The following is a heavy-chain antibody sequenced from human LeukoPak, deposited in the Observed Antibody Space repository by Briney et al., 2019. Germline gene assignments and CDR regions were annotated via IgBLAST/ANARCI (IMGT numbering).Heavy chain of an antibody. CDR1: GYTFTGYY. D-gene: IGHD6-19*01. CDR3: ARGRYSSGWYDAFDI. J-gene: IGHJ3*02. V-gene: IGHV1-2*02. Sequence: GASVKVSCKASGYTFTGYYMHWVRQAPGQGLEWMGWINPNSGGTSYAQKFQGRVTMTRDTSISTAYMELSRLRSDDTAVYYCARGRYSSGWYDAFDIWGQGTMVTVSS. CDR2: INPNSGGT.